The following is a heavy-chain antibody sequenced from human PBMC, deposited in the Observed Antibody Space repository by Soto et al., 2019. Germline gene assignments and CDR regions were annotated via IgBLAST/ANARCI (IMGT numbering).Heavy chain of an antibody. V-gene: IGHV1-18*01. CDR3: AREGVAPYYYYGMDV. CDR2: ISTYNGDT. CDR1: GYTFTRSG. J-gene: IGHJ6*02. Sequence: GASVKVSCKASGYTFTRSGISWVRQAPGQGLEWMGWISTYNGDTYYAQTFQGRVTMTTDTSTSTVHMEVRSLRSDDTAVYYCAREGVAPYYYYGMDVWGQGTTVTVSS. D-gene: IGHD5-12*01.